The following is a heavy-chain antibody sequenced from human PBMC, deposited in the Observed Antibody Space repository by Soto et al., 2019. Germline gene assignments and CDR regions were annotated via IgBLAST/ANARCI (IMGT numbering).Heavy chain of an antibody. Sequence: QVQLQESGPGLVKPSETLSLTCTVSGGSISSYYWTWIRQPPGKGLEWIGYMSYSGSTNYNPSLKSRVAISVDTSNEQSSLKLTSVTAADTAVYYCARGRRYSSRPDCFDVWGQGTMVTVSS. CDR2: MSYSGST. J-gene: IGHJ3*01. D-gene: IGHD6-13*01. CDR3: ARGRRYSSRPDCFDV. CDR1: GGSISSYY. V-gene: IGHV4-59*01.